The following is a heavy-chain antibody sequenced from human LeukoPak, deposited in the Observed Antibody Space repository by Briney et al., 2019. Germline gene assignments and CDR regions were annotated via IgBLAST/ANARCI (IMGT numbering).Heavy chain of an antibody. J-gene: IGHJ5*02. CDR2: ITTGRTL. V-gene: IGHV3-11*04. D-gene: IGHD5/OR15-5a*01. CDR3: ARAVSSRSTVGFDP. Sequence: GGSLRLSCAASGFNFNDYYMSWLRQAPGKGLEWVSYITTGRTLSYADAVKGRFTISRDNDKVKLFLQMQSLRVEDTAAYYCARAVSSRSTVGFDPWGQGTLVTVSS. CDR1: GFNFNDYY.